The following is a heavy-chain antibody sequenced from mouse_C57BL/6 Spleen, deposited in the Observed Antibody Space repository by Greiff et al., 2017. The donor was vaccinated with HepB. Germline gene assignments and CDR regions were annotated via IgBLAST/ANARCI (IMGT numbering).Heavy chain of an antibody. CDR3: TRRGLFITTVVATDYYAMDY. CDR1: GYTFTDYE. Sequence: QVQLQQSGAELVRPGASVTLSCKASGYTFTDYEMHWVKQTPVHGLEWIGAIDPETGGTAYNQKFKGKAILTADKSSSTAYMELRSLTSEDSAVYYCTRRGLFITTVVATDYYAMDYWGQGTSVTVSS. CDR2: IDPETGGT. D-gene: IGHD1-1*01. V-gene: IGHV1-15*01. J-gene: IGHJ4*01.